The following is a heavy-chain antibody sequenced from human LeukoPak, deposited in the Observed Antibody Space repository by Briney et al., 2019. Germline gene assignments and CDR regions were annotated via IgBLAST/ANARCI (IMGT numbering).Heavy chain of an antibody. CDR1: GGTFSSYA. CDR2: IIPIFGTA. CDR3: ARGIGGHNWFDP. Sequence: ASVKVSCTASGGTFSSYAISWVRQAPGQGLEWMGGIIPIFGTANYAQKFQGRVTITADESTSTAYMELSSLRSEDTAVYYCARGIGGHNWFDPWGQGTLVTVSS. D-gene: IGHD2-15*01. J-gene: IGHJ5*02. V-gene: IGHV1-69*13.